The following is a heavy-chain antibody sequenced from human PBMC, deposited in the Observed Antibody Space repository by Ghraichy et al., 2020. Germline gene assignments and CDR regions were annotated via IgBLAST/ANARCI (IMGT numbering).Heavy chain of an antibody. CDR3: ALYDSPLLKFDY. Sequence: GGSLRLSCAASGFTVSSNYMSWVRQAPGKGLEWVSIIYSGGSTYNADSVKGRFTISRDNSQNTLYLQMNSLRAEDKAVYYCALYDSPLLKFDYCGQGTLVTFSS. CDR1: GFTVSSNY. J-gene: IGHJ4*02. CDR2: IYSGGST. V-gene: IGHV3-53*01. D-gene: IGHD3-16*01.